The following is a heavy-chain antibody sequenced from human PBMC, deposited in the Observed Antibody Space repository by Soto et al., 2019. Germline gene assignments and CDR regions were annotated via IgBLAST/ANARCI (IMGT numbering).Heavy chain of an antibody. Sequence: ASVKVSCKASGYTFTSYAVQWVRQARGQRLEWIGWIVVGSGNTNYAQKFQERVTITRDMSTSTAYMELSSLRSEDTAVYYCAADPSYYYGSGSYYNPPPAGWGQGTLVTVS. CDR3: AADPSYYYGSGSYYNPPPAG. D-gene: IGHD3-10*01. CDR1: GYTFTSYA. V-gene: IGHV1-58*01. CDR2: IVVGSGNT. J-gene: IGHJ4*02.